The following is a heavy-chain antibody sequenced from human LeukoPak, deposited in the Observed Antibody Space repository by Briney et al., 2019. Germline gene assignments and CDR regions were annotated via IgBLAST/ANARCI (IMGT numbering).Heavy chain of an antibody. D-gene: IGHD6-13*01. Sequence: NSSETLSLTCTVSGGSISSSSYYWGWIRQPPGKGLEWIGSIYYSGSTYYNPSLKSRVTISVDTSKNQFSLKLSSVTAADTAVYYCARQGIAAAGRDYWGQGTLVTVSS. CDR1: GGSISSSSYY. CDR3: ARQGIAAAGRDY. J-gene: IGHJ4*02. CDR2: IYYSGST. V-gene: IGHV4-39*01.